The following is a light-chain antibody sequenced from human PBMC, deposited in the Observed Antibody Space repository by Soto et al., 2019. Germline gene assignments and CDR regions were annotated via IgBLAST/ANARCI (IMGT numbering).Light chain of an antibody. Sequence: EIVLTQSPGTLPLSPGERATLSCRASQNISSSHIAWYQQKPGQAPRLLIYGPSGRATGIPDRFSGSGSGTDFSLSITGLEPKDFAVYYCHQFGSSPQTFGHGTKVEVK. J-gene: IGKJ1*01. CDR1: QNISSSH. CDR3: HQFGSSPQT. V-gene: IGKV3-20*01. CDR2: GPS.